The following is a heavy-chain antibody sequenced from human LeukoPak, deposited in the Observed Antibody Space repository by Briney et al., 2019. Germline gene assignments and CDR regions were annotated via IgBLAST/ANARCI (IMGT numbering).Heavy chain of an antibody. CDR2: ISGSGGST. CDR1: GFTFSSYA. D-gene: IGHD3-10*01. Sequence: GGSLRLSCAASGFTFSSYAMSWVRQAPGKGLEWVSGISGSGGSTYYADSVKGRFTISRDNAKNSLYLQMNSLRAEDTAVYYCARVVYYGSGSYLVYYFDYWGQGTLVTVSS. CDR3: ARVVYYGSGSYLVYYFDY. J-gene: IGHJ4*02. V-gene: IGHV3-23*01.